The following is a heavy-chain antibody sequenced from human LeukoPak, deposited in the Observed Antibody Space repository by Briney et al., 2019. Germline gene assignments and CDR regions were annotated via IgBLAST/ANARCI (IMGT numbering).Heavy chain of an antibody. D-gene: IGHD2-8*01. CDR2: INQDGSEK. Sequence: GGSLRPSCGASGFTFSTYWMSWLRQAPGKGLEWVANINQDGSEKYYVDSVKGRFTISRDNAKNSLYLHMNSLRAEDTATYYCARDRVWTVLYWGQGILVTVSS. V-gene: IGHV3-7*01. CDR1: GFTFSTYW. CDR3: ARDRVWTVLY. J-gene: IGHJ4*02.